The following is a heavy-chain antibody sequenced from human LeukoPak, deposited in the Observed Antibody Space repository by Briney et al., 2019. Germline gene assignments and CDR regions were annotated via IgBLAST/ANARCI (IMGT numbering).Heavy chain of an antibody. V-gene: IGHV4-59*12. CDR1: GGSISSYY. D-gene: IGHD2-2*01. J-gene: IGHJ3*02. CDR2: IYYSGST. Sequence: SETLSLTCTVSGGSISSYYWSWIRQPPGKGLEWIGYIYYSGSTNYNPSLKSRVTISVDRSKYQFSLKLSSVTAADTAVYYCARDRLVVPAATGAFDIWGQGTMVTVSS. CDR3: ARDRLVVPAATGAFDI.